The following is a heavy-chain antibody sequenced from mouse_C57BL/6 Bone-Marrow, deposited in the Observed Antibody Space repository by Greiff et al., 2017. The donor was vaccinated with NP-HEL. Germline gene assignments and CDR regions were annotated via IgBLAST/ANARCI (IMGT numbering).Heavy chain of an antibody. J-gene: IGHJ3*01. V-gene: IGHV5-9-1*02. CDR1: GFTFSSYA. D-gene: IGHD2-4*01. Sequence: EVQGVESGEGLVKPGGSLKLSCAASGFTFSSYAMSWVRQTPEKRLEWVAYISSGGDYIYYADTVKGRFTISRDNARNTLYLQMSSLKSEDTAMYYCTRYDYDGAWFAYWGQGTLVTVSA. CDR2: ISSGGDYI. CDR3: TRYDYDGAWFAY.